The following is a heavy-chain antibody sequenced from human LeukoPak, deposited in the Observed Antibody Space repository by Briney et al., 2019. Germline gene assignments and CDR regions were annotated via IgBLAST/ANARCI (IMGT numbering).Heavy chain of an antibody. V-gene: IGHV1-3*01. Sequence: ASVKVSCKASGYTFTDITFNGLGRPPGQRLDWMGWINGGSGNTKYSPEFQGRVTITRDTSASTAYMELSSLRSEDTAVYYCANPRYDSSGYYYVDWGQGTLVTVSS. J-gene: IGHJ4*02. D-gene: IGHD3-22*01. CDR3: ANPRYDSSGYYYVD. CDR1: GYTFTDIT. CDR2: INGGSGNT.